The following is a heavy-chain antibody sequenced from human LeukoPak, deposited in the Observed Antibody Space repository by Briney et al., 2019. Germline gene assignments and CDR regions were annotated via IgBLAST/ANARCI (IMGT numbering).Heavy chain of an antibody. CDR3: ATTFTGNYYGSGNP. D-gene: IGHD3-10*01. CDR2: INPNSGGT. V-gene: IGHV1-2*02. J-gene: IGHJ5*02. Sequence: ASVKVSCKASGYTFTGYYMHWVRQAPGRGLEWMGWINPNSGGTNYAQKFQGRVTMTRDTSISTAYMELSRLRSDDTAVYYCATTFTGNYYGSGNPWGQGTLVTVSS. CDR1: GYTFTGYY.